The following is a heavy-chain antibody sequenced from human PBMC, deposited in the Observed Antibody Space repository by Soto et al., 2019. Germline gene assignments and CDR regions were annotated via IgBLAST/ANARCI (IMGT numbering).Heavy chain of an antibody. CDR1: AVTLRNYW. D-gene: IGHD4-17*01. J-gene: IGHJ4*02. Sequence: PGGSLRLSCTAPAVTLRNYWMHWARQAPGKGLVWVSRINPEETTISYADSVRGRFTISSDNARDTVFLQMNSLGVEDTAEYCCGRAAYGDPVESWGQGTLVTVSS. CDR2: INPEETTI. CDR3: GRAAYGDPVES. V-gene: IGHV3-74*01.